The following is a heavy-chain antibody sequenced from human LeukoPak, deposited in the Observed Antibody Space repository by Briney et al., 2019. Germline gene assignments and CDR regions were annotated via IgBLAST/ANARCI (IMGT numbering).Heavy chain of an antibody. CDR3: ATLPNRAKVWYYGMDV. CDR2: IIPIFGTA. CDR1: GGTFSSYA. V-gene: IGHV1-69*13. D-gene: IGHD2-8*01. Sequence: GASVKVSCKASGGTFSSYAISWVRQAPGQGLEWMGGIIPIFGTANYAQKFQGRVTITADESTSTAYMELSSLRSEDTAVYYCATLPNRAKVWYYGMDVWGQGTTVTVSS. J-gene: IGHJ6*02.